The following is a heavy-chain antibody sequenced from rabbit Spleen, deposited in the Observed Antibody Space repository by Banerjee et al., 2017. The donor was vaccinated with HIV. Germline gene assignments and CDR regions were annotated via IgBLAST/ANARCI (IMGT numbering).Heavy chain of an antibody. CDR2: IVPGSGSI. V-gene: IGHV1S40*01. J-gene: IGHJ4*01. CDR3: TRDDGSGHYIDGYFNL. D-gene: IGHD1-1*01. CDR1: GFSFSSSYF. Sequence: QSLEESGGDLVKPGASLTLTCTASGFSFSSSYFMCWVRQAPGKGLEWIGCIVPGSGSIYYANWPKGRFTMSKASSTTVTLQMTSLTAADTATYFCTRDDGSGHYIDGYFNLWGPGTLVTVS.